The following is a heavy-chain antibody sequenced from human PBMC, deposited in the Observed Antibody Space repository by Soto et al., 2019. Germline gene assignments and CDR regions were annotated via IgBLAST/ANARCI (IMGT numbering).Heavy chain of an antibody. J-gene: IGHJ4*02. CDR3: ARRPGWSGYYTWYYFDY. V-gene: IGHV3-48*01. D-gene: IGHD3-3*01. Sequence: PGGSLRLSCAASGFTFSSYSMNWLRQDPGKGLEWVSYISSSSSTIYYADSVKGRFTISRDNAKNSLYLQMNSLRAEDTAVYYFARRPGWSGYYTWYYFDYWGQGTLVTVSS. CDR2: ISSSSSTI. CDR1: GFTFSSYS.